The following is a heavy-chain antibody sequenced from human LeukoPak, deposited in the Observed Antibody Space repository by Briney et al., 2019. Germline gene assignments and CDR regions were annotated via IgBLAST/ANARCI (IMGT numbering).Heavy chain of an antibody. J-gene: IGHJ4*02. V-gene: IGHV1-69*04. CDR3: ARVGGSYD. CDR1: GGTFSSYA. Sequence: SVKVSYKASGGTFSSYAISWVRQAPGQGLEWMGRIIPILGIANYAQKFQGRVTITADKSTSTAYMGLSSLRSEDTAVYYCARVGGSYDWGQGTLVTVSS. D-gene: IGHD1-26*01. CDR2: IIPILGIA.